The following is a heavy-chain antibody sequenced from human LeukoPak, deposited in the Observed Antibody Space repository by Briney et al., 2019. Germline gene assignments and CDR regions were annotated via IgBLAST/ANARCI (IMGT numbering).Heavy chain of an antibody. V-gene: IGHV3-30*02. CDR3: AKAFCGGDCYLTKYHMDV. J-gene: IGHJ6*03. CDR2: TRYDGTRK. D-gene: IGHD2-21*02. Sequence: GGSLRLSCAASGFAFNTYGMHWVRQAPGKGLEWVSFTRYDGTRKFYGDSVKGRFTISRDNSKRALYLQMNSLRPEDTAVYYCAKAFCGGDCYLTKYHMDVWGTGTTVTVSS. CDR1: GFAFNTYG.